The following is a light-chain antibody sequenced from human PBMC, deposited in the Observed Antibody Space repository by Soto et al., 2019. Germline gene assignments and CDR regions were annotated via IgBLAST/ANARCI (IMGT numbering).Light chain of an antibody. CDR2: GNS. J-gene: IGLJ1*01. V-gene: IGLV1-40*01. CDR3: QSYDSSLSAPV. Sequence: QPVLTQPPSVSGAPGQRVTISCTGSSSNIGAGYDVHWYQRLPGTAPKLLIYGNSNRPSGVPDRFSGSKSGTSASLAITGLQAEDEADYYCQSYDSSLSAPVFGTGTKLTVL. CDR1: SSNIGAGYD.